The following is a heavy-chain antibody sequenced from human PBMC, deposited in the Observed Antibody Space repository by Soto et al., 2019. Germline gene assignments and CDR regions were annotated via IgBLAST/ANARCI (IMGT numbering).Heavy chain of an antibody. D-gene: IGHD6-13*01. V-gene: IGHV1-2*04. J-gene: IGHJ4*02. CDR1: GYTVAGYY. CDR2: INPNSGGT. CDR3: ARDFGSWFDY. Sequence: ASVKVSCKASGYTVAGYYMHWVRQAPGQGLEWMGWINPNSGGTNYAQKFQGWVTMTRDTSISTAYMELSRLRSDDTAVYYCARDFGSWFDYWGQGTLVTVSS.